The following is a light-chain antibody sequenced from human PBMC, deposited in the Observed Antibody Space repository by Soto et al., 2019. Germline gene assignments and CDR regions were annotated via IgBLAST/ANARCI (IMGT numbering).Light chain of an antibody. CDR2: TAS. J-gene: IGKJ4*01. V-gene: IGKV1-12*01. CDR1: QDISTW. CDR3: QQGNSFPLT. Sequence: DIQMTQCPSSVSASVGDRVTITCRASQDISTWLAWFQQKPGEAPRLLIYTASSLHSGVPSRFSGSGSGTDFTLTISSLQPEDFATYYCQQGNSFPLTFGGGTKVEIK.